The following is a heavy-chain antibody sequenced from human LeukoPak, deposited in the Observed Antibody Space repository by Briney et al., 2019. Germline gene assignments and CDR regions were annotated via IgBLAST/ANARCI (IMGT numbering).Heavy chain of an antibody. Sequence: TGGSLRLSCTASGFTFGDYAMSWFRQAPGKGLEWVAVISYDGSNKYYADSVKGRFTISRDNSKNTLYLQMNSLRAEDTAVYYCARSYCGGDCRYKYYYYMDVWGKGTTVTVSS. V-gene: IGHV3-30*04. J-gene: IGHJ6*03. CDR1: GFTFGDYA. D-gene: IGHD2-21*01. CDR3: ARSYCGGDCRYKYYYYMDV. CDR2: ISYDGSNK.